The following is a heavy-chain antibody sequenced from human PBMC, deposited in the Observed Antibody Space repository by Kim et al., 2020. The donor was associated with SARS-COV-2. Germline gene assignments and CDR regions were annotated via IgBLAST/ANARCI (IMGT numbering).Heavy chain of an antibody. Sequence: TKYTPALEGRVTLSVDPSKNQFSLTLTSVTAADTAVYYCARVLTTGYSDYWGRGTLVTVSS. V-gene: IGHV4-59*01. CDR2: T. J-gene: IGHJ4*02. D-gene: IGHD3-9*01. CDR3: ARVLTTGYSDY.